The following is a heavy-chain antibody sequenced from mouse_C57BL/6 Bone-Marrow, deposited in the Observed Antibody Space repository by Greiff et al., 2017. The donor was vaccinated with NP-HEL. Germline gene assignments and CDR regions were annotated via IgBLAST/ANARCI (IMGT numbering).Heavy chain of an antibody. Sequence: VQLQQPGAELVKPGASVKLSCKASGYTFTSYWMHWVKQRPGQGLEWIGMIHPNSGSTNYNEKFKSKATLTVDKSSSTAYMQLSSLTSEDSAVYYCAKSSGYDRNWYFDVWGTGTTVTVSS. J-gene: IGHJ1*03. V-gene: IGHV1-64*01. CDR2: IHPNSGST. D-gene: IGHD2-2*01. CDR3: AKSSGYDRNWYFDV. CDR1: GYTFTSYW.